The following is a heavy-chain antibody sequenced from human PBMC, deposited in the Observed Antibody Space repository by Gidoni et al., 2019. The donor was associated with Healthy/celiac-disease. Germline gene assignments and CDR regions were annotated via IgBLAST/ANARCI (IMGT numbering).Heavy chain of an antibody. J-gene: IGHJ4*02. CDR2: IWYDGSNK. V-gene: IGHV3-33*01. CDR1: GFTFSSYG. D-gene: IGHD1-26*01. CDR3: ARRAYSGSPFSADHFDY. Sequence: QVQLVESGGGVVQPGRSLRLSCAASGFTFSSYGMHWVRQAPGKGLEWVAVIWYDGSNKYYADSVKGRFTISRDNSKNTLYLQMNSLRAEDTAVYYCARRAYSGSPFSADHFDYWGQGTLVTVSS.